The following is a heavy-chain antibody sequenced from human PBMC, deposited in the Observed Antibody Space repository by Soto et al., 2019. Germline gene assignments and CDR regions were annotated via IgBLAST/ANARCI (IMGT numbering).Heavy chain of an antibody. CDR1: GFTFSSYS. J-gene: IGHJ4*02. D-gene: IGHD6-19*01. CDR2: ISSSSSYI. Sequence: GESLRLSCAASGFTFSSYSMNWVRQAPGKGLEWVSSISSSSSYIYYADSVKGRFTISRDNAKNSLYLQMNSLRAEDTAVYYCARTVMGIAVAGNFDYWGQGTLVTVSS. CDR3: ARTVMGIAVAGNFDY. V-gene: IGHV3-21*01.